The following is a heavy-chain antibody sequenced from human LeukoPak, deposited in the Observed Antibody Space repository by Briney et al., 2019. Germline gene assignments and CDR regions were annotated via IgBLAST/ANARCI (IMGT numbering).Heavy chain of an antibody. V-gene: IGHV3-30*18. D-gene: IGHD2-21*02. CDR2: ISYDGSNK. J-gene: IGHJ4*02. Sequence: GGSLRLSCAASGFTFSSYGMHWVRQAPGKGLEWVAVISYDGSNKYYADSVKGRFTISRDNSKNTLYLQMNSLRAEDTAVYYCAKDRGYCGGDCYFFDYWGQGTLVTVSS. CDR3: AKDRGYCGGDCYFFDY. CDR1: GFTFSSYG.